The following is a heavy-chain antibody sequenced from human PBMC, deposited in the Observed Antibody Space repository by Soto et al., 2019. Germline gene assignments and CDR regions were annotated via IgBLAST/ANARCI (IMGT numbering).Heavy chain of an antibody. CDR1: GTSISSYY. J-gene: IGHJ4*02. CDR2: IHYSGTT. D-gene: IGHD2-8*01. CDR3: ARYNSYAIDY. Sequence: PSETLSLTCTVSGTSISSYYWSWIRQPPGKGLEWIANIHYSGTTNYNPSLASRVTLSVXXXXXXFXLXMXXXPAAXRAMYFCARYNSYAIDYWGRGTLVTVSS. V-gene: IGHV4-59*01.